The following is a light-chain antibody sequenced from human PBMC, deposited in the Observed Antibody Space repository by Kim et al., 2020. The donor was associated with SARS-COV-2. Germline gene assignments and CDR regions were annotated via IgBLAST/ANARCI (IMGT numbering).Light chain of an antibody. CDR1: QSVINNY. J-gene: IGKJ1*01. V-gene: IGKV3-20*01. CDR2: GTS. CDR3: QHYSASLRT. Sequence: EIVLTQSPGTLSLSVGERATLSCRASQSVINNYLAWYQQKVGQPPRLLIYGTSTRTTGIPDRFSGSGSGTDFTLTISRLEPEDFAVYYCQHYSASLRTFGQGTKVDIK.